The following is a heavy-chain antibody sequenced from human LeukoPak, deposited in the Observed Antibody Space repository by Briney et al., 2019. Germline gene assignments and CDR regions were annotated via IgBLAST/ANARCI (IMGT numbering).Heavy chain of an antibody. V-gene: IGHV4-59*01. CDR2: ISYSGRT. CDR1: GGSISSYY. Sequence: PSETLSLTCTVSGGSISSYYWSWIRQPPGKGLEWIGYISYSGRTNYNPSLKSRVTISVDTSKNQFSLRLSSVTAADTAVYYCARRRNDAFDIWGQGTMVTVSS. CDR3: ARRRNDAFDI. J-gene: IGHJ3*02.